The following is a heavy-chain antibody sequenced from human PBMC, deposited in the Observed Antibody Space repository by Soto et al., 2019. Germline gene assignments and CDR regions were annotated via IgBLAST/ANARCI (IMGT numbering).Heavy chain of an antibody. V-gene: IGHV3-33*01. D-gene: IGHD3-10*01. CDR1: GFTFSSYG. CDR3: ARDQGSGSYTPHYYYYGMDV. Sequence: GGFLRLSCAASGFTFSSYGRHWVRQAPGKGLEWVAVIWYDGSNKYYADSVKGRFTISRDNSKNTLYLQMNSLRAEDTAVYYCARDQGSGSYTPHYYYYGMDVWGQGTMVTVSS. CDR2: IWYDGSNK. J-gene: IGHJ6*02.